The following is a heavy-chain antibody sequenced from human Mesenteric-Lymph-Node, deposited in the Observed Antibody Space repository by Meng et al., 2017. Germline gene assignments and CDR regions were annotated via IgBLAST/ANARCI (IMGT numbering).Heavy chain of an antibody. CDR3: AKDPEARLLDTGTTFDC. Sequence: GGSLRLSCAASGFTFSSYAMSWVRQAPGKGLEWVSTISGSETNTYYADSVKGRFTISRDNSRNTLSLQMNSLRAEDTAVYYCAKDPEARLLDTGTTFDCWGQGTLVTVSS. CDR2: ISGSETNT. V-gene: IGHV3-23*01. J-gene: IGHJ4*02. CDR1: GFTFSSYA. D-gene: IGHD1-1*01.